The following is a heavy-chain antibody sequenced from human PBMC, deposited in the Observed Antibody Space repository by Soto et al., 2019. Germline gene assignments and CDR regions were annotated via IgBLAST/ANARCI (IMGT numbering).Heavy chain of an antibody. Sequence: GASVKVSCKASGNSFTTYYMHWVRQAPGQGLEWMGIINPSGGRTTYAQKFQGRVTMTRDTSTSTFHMELSSLTSEDTAVYYCAAMYHYDSSGYYDYWGQGTLVTVSS. V-gene: IGHV1-46*01. CDR2: INPSGGRT. J-gene: IGHJ4*02. D-gene: IGHD3-22*01. CDR3: AAMYHYDSSGYYDY. CDR1: GNSFTTYY.